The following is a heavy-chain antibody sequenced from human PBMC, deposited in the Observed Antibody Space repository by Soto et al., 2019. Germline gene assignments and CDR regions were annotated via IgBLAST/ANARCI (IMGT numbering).Heavy chain of an antibody. CDR3: ARLGGFFQALDS. CDR1: GGSISPYY. D-gene: IGHD2-15*01. V-gene: IGHV4-59*08. CDR2: IYFAGTT. Sequence: PSETLSLTCTVSGGSISPYYWSWIRQPPGKGLEWIGYIYFAGTTKYNPSLKSRVTISVDSSKNQFSLNLASVTAADTAVYYCARLGGFFQALDSWGRGTLVTV. J-gene: IGHJ5*01.